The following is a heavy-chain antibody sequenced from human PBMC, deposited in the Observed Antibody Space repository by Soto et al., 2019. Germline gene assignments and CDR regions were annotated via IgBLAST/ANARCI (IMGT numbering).Heavy chain of an antibody. J-gene: IGHJ4*02. CDR2: VYWDDSK. CDR3: AHCRGGVASF. D-gene: IGHD2-2*01. Sequence: QITLNESGPPLVKPTQTLTLTCTFSGFSLSTRDVGVGWIRQPPGEALEWLGVVYWDDSKTYSPSLESRLTITKDPSKNQVVLRIPKMDPVDTATYYCAHCRGGVASFWGQGTLVTVSS. V-gene: IGHV2-5*02. CDR1: GFSLSTRDVG.